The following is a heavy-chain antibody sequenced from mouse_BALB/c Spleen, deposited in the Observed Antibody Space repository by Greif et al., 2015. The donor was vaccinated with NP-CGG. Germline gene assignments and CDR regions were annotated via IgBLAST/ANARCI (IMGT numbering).Heavy chain of an antibody. Sequence: DVHLVESGGGLVQPGGSRKLSCAASGFTFSSFGMHWVRQAPEKGLEWVAYISSGSSTIYYADTVKGRFTISRDNPKNPLFLQMTSLRSEDTAMYYCARYPHYGSPWFAYWGQGTLVTVSA. J-gene: IGHJ3*01. V-gene: IGHV5-17*02. CDR2: ISSGSSTI. CDR1: GFTFSSFG. D-gene: IGHD1-1*01. CDR3: ARYPHYGSPWFAY.